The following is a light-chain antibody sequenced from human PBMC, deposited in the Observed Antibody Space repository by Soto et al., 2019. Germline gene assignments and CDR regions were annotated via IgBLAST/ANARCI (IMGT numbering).Light chain of an antibody. CDR2: EVS. J-gene: IGLJ2*01. V-gene: IGLV2-8*01. CDR1: GSDVGGYNY. CDR3: CSYAGSNNLI. Sequence: QSALTQPPSASGSPGQSVTISCTGTGSDVGGYNYVSWYQQHPGKAPKLMIYEVSKRPSGVPDRFSGSKSGNTASLTVSGLQAEDEADYYCCSYAGSNNLIFGGGTKVTVL.